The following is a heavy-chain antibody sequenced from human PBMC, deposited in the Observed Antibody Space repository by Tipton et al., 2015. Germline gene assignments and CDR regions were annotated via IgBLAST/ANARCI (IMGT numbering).Heavy chain of an antibody. CDR1: AFTFIGCD. CDR3: ARDRRGGGFDI. D-gene: IGHD3-16*01. CDR2: VSSSGGST. J-gene: IGHJ3*02. V-gene: IGHV3-23*01. Sequence: GSLRLSCAASAFTFIGCDMTWVRQAPGKGLDWVSTVSSSGGSTYYADSVKGRFTISRDNSKNTLYLQMNSLRDEDTAVYYCARDRRGGGFDIWGQGTMVTVSS.